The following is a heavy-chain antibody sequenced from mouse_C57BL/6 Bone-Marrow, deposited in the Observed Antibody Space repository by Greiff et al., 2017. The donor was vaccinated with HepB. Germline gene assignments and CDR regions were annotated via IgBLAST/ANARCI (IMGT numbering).Heavy chain of an antibody. CDR1: GFNIKDYY. J-gene: IGHJ3*01. Sequence: EVQLQQSGAELVRPGASVKLSCTASGFNIKDYYMHWVKQRPEQGLEWIGRIDPEDGDTEYAPKFPGKATMTADTSSNTAYLQLSSQTSEDTAVYYCTLYSNYEAWFAYWGQGTLVTVSA. CDR3: TLYSNYEAWFAY. D-gene: IGHD2-5*01. CDR2: IDPEDGDT. V-gene: IGHV14-1*01.